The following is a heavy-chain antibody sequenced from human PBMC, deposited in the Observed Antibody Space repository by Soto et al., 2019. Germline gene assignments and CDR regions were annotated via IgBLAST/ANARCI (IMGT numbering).Heavy chain of an antibody. J-gene: IGHJ6*03. Sequence: SQTLSLTCVISGGSVSSNSAAWNWSRLSPSRRLEWLARTYYRSRWYNDYAVSVRSRITVNPDTSKNQFSLQLTSVTPEDTAVYYCAGTTSHQWYYMDVWGKGTTVTVSS. CDR1: GGSVSSNSAA. D-gene: IGHD1-7*01. CDR2: TYYRSRWYN. V-gene: IGHV6-1*01. CDR3: AGTTSHQWYYMDV.